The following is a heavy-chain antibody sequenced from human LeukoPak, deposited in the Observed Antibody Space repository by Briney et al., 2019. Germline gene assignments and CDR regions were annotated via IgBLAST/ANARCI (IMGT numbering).Heavy chain of an antibody. Sequence: PGRSLRLSCAASGFTFSSYGMHWVRQSPGKGLEWVAVISYAVSNKYYADSGKGRFTISRDNSKNTLYLQMDSLRAEDTAVYYCAKANTAMSYFDYWGQGTLVTVSS. CDR2: ISYAVSNK. CDR3: AKANTAMSYFDY. J-gene: IGHJ4*02. CDR1: GFTFSSYG. D-gene: IGHD5-18*01. V-gene: IGHV3-30*18.